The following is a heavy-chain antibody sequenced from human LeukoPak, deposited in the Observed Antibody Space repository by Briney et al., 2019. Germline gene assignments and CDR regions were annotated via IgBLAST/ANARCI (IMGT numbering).Heavy chain of an antibody. J-gene: IGHJ4*02. CDR1: GGSISSYY. CDR3: ARVGGGGSGSYYNLYYFDY. CDR2: IYYSGST. Sequence: SETLSLTCTVSGGSISSYYWSWIRQPPGKGLEWIGYIYYSGSTYYNPSLKSRVTISVDTSKNQFSLKLSSVTAADTAVYYCARVGGGGSGSYYNLYYFDYWGQGTLVTVSS. D-gene: IGHD3-10*01. V-gene: IGHV4-59*08.